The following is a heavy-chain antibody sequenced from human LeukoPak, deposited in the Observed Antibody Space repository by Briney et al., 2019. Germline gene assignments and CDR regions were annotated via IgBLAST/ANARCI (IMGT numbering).Heavy chain of an antibody. CDR1: GFTFSQYS. J-gene: IGHJ5*02. D-gene: IGHD5-12*01. CDR3: ARDAGNSGYGCDL. Sequence: GGSLRLSCAASGFTFSQYSMNWVRQAPGKGLEWVSHIRSSSETFYADSVKGRFTISRDNARDSLYLQMNNLRGEDTAIYYCARDAGNSGYGCDLWGQGTLVTVSS. V-gene: IGHV3-48*01. CDR2: IRSSSET.